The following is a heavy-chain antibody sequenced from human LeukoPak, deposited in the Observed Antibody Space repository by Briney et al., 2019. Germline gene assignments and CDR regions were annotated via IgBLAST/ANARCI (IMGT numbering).Heavy chain of an antibody. V-gene: IGHV3-74*01. CDR3: ARGGDSGSPPGVY. J-gene: IGHJ4*02. CDR1: GFTFSSYL. D-gene: IGHD1-26*01. CDR2: INTDGSST. Sequence: HPGGSLRLSCAASGFTFSSYLMHWVRQAPGKGLVWVSRINTDGSSTYYADSVKGRFTISRDNAKNTLYLQMNSRRAEDTAVYYCARGGDSGSPPGVYWGQGTLVTVSS.